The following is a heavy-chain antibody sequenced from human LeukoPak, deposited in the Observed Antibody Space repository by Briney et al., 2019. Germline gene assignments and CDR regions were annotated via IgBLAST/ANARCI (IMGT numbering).Heavy chain of an antibody. CDR3: ARGREPYYYGSGSYNYYYMDV. J-gene: IGHJ6*03. CDR1: GGTFSSYA. Sequence: SVKVSCKASGGTFSSYAISWVRQAPGQGLEWMGGIIPIFGTANYAQKFQGRVTITADESTSTAYMELSSLRSEDTAVYYCARGREPYYYGSGSYNYYYMDVWGKGTTVTISS. CDR2: IIPIFGTA. D-gene: IGHD3-10*01. V-gene: IGHV1-69*13.